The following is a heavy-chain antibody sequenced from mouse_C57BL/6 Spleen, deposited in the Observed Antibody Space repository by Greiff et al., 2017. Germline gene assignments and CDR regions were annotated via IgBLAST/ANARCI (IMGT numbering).Heavy chain of an antibody. CDR1: GFTFTDYY. V-gene: IGHV7-3*01. D-gene: IGHD2-4*01. CDR3: ARYDYDCDGGAWFAY. Sequence: EVMLVESGGGLVQPGGSLSLSCAASGFTFTDYYMSWVRQPPGKALEWLGFIRNKANGYTTEYSASVKGRFTISRDNSQSILYLQMNALRAEDSATYYGARYDYDCDGGAWFAYWGQGTLVTVSA. J-gene: IGHJ3*01. CDR2: IRNKANGYTT.